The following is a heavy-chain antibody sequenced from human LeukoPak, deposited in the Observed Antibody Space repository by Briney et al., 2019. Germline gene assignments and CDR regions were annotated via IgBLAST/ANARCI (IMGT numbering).Heavy chain of an antibody. D-gene: IGHD3-16*01. CDR2: INPNSGGT. CDR1: GYTFTGYY. V-gene: IGHV1-2*06. J-gene: IGHJ4*02. Sequence: ASVKVSCKASGYTFTGYYMHWVRQAPGQGLEWVGRINPNSGGTNYAQKFQGRVTMTRDTSISTAYMELSRLRSDDTAVYHCARDLRVITASLWGQGTLVTVSS. CDR3: ARDLRVITASL.